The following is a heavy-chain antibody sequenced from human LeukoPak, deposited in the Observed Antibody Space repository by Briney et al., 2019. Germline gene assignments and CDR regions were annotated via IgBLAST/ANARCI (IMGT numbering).Heavy chain of an antibody. Sequence: EESLKISCKGSGYSFTSYWIGWVRQMPGKGLEWMGIIYPGDSDTRYSPSFQGQVTVSADKSISTAYLQWSSLKASDTAMYYCARASTGDHDAFDIWGQGTMVTVSS. J-gene: IGHJ3*02. CDR1: GYSFTSYW. CDR2: IYPGDSDT. V-gene: IGHV5-51*01. CDR3: ARASTGDHDAFDI. D-gene: IGHD7-27*01.